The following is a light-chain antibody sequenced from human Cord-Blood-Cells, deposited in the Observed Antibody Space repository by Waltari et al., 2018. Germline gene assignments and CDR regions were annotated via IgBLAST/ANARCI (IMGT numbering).Light chain of an antibody. J-gene: IGLJ1*01. Sequence: QSALTQPASVSGSPGQSITISCTGTSSDVGSYNLVSWYQQHPGKAPQLMIYEGSKRPSGVSNRFSGSKSGHTASLTISGLQAEDEADYYCCSYAGSSYVFGTGTKVTVL. V-gene: IGLV2-23*01. CDR2: EGS. CDR3: CSYAGSSYV. CDR1: SSDVGSYNL.